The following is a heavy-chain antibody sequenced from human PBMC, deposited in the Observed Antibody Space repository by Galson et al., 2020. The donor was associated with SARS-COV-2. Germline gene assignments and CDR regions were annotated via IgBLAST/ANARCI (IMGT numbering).Heavy chain of an antibody. CDR2: IIPLFGTA. CDR1: GGTFSSYA. J-gene: IGHJ6*03. D-gene: IGHD2-2*01. CDR3: ARYASTRGGYYYYMDV. V-gene: IGHV1-69*13. Sequence: SVKVSCKASGGTFSSYAISWVRQAPGQGLEWMGGIIPLFGTANYAQKFQGRVTITADESTSTAYMELSSLRSEDTAVYYCARYASTRGGYYYYMDVWGKGTPVTVSS.